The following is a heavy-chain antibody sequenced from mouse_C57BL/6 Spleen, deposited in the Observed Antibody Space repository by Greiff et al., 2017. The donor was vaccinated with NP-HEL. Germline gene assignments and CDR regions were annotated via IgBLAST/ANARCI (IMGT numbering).Heavy chain of an antibody. CDR2: IYPGSGST. J-gene: IGHJ3*01. V-gene: IGHV1-55*01. CDR1: GYTFTSYW. CDR3: ARSYYGSSSAWCAY. Sequence: QVQLQQPGAELVKPWASVKMSCKASGYTFTSYWITWVKQRPGQGLEWIGDIYPGSGSTNYNEKFKSKATLTVDTSSSTAYMQLSSLTSEDSAVYYCARSYYGSSSAWCAYWGQGTLVTVSA. D-gene: IGHD1-1*01.